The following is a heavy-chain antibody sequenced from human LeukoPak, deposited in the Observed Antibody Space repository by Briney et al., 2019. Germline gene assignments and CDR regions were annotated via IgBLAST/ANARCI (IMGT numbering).Heavy chain of an antibody. D-gene: IGHD3-3*01. CDR2: INPNSGGT. Sequence: ASVKVSCKASGYTFTGYYTHWVRQAPGQGLEWMGWINPNSGGTNYAQKFQGRVTMTRDTSISTAYMELSRLRSDDTAVYYCARVSADFWSGYYTPYYYYYMDVWGKGTTVTVSS. V-gene: IGHV1-2*02. CDR1: GYTFTGYY. CDR3: ARVSADFWSGYYTPYYYYYMDV. J-gene: IGHJ6*03.